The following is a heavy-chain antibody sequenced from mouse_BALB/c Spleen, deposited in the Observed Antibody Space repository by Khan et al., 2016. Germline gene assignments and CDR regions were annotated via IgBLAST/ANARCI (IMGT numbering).Heavy chain of an antibody. CDR2: IRLKSNNYAT. CDR1: GFTFSNYW. Sequence: EVKLEESGGGLVQPGGSMKLSCVASGFTFSNYWMNWVRQSPEKGLEWVAEIRLKSNNYATHYAESVKGRFTISRDDSKSSVYLHMNNLRAEDTGIYYCTRYGYFDVWGAGTTVTVSS. J-gene: IGHJ1*01. D-gene: IGHD1-1*01. CDR3: TRYGYFDV. V-gene: IGHV6-6*02.